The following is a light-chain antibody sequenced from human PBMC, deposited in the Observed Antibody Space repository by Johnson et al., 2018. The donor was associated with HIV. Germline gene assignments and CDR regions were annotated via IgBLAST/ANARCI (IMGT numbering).Light chain of an antibody. J-gene: IGLJ1*01. Sequence: QSVLTHPPSVSAAPGQKVTISCSGSSSNIGNNYVSWYQQLPGTAPKLLIYENNKRPSGIPDRFSGSKSGTSATLGLTGLQTGYEADYYCGTWDSSLSADVFGTGTKVTVL. CDR2: ENN. V-gene: IGLV1-51*02. CDR1: SSNIGNNY. CDR3: GTWDSSLSADV.